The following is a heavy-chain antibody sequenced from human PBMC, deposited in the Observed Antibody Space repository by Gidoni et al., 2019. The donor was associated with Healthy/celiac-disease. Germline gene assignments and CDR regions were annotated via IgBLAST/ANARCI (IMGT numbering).Heavy chain of an antibody. CDR2: ISSTRITL. D-gene: IGHD5-18*01. CDR1: GFTVSDYY. CDR3: ASMENSYAPSYGMDV. V-gene: IGHV3-11*01. Sequence: QGQLVEAGGGWVKPGGSLRRAGGASGFTVSDYYMRWIRQAPGKGLWWVSSISSTRITLSYADSVKGRFTISMDNAKNSLYLQMNSLRAEDTAVYYCASMENSYAPSYGMDVWGQGTTVTVSS. J-gene: IGHJ6*02.